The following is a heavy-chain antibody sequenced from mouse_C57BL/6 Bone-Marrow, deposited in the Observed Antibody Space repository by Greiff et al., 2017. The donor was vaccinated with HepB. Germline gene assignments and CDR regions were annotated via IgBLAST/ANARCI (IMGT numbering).Heavy chain of an antibody. CDR3: ARGTTASPPFAY. Sequence: VHVKQSGAELVKPGASVKLSCTASGFNIKDYYMHWVKQRTEQGLEWIGRIDPEDGETKYAPKFQGKATITADTSSNTAYLQLSSLTSEDTAVYYCARGTTASPPFAYWGQGTLVTVSA. V-gene: IGHV14-2*01. CDR1: GFNIKDYY. J-gene: IGHJ3*01. D-gene: IGHD1-2*01. CDR2: IDPEDGET.